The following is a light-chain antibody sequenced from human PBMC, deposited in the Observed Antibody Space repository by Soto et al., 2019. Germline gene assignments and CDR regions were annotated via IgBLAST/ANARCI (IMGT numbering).Light chain of an antibody. Sequence: DIQMTQSPSSLSASVGDRVTITCRASQGIRSDLAWYQQKPGSAPKRLIFTASSLQSGVPSRVSGSGSGTEFTLTISSLQPEDFATYFCLQHSSYPLTFGGGTKLEIK. V-gene: IGKV1-17*01. J-gene: IGKJ4*01. CDR1: QGIRSD. CDR2: TAS. CDR3: LQHSSYPLT.